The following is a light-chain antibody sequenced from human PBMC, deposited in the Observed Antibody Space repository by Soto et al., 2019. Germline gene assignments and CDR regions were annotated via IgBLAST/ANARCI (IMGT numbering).Light chain of an antibody. CDR2: GAS. CDR3: QQFGTSPPWT. V-gene: IGKV3-20*01. Sequence: EIVLTQSPGTLSLSPGEGATLSCRASQSFTSTYLAWYQQKPGQAPRLLIYGASSRATGIPDRFSGSGSGTDFTLTISRLEPEDFAVYYCQQFGTSPPWTFGQGTQVEIK. J-gene: IGKJ1*01. CDR1: QSFTSTY.